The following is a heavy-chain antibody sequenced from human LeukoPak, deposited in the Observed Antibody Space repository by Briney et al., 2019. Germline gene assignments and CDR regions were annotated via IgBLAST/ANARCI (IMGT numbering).Heavy chain of an antibody. CDR3: AKGGARIAVAGKGIDY. J-gene: IGHJ4*02. D-gene: IGHD6-19*01. CDR2: IRYDGSNK. Sequence: GGSLRLSCAASGFTFSSYGMHRLRQAPGKGLEGVAFIRYDGSNKYYADSVKGRFTISRDNPKNTLYLQMNSLRAEDTAVYYCAKGGARIAVAGKGIDYWGQGTLVTVSS. CDR1: GFTFSSYG. V-gene: IGHV3-30*02.